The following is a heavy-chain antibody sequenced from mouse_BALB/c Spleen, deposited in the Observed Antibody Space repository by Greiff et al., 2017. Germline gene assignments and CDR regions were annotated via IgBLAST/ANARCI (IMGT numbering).Heavy chain of an antibody. V-gene: IGHV1-54*01. CDR1: GYAFTNYL. CDR2: INPGSGGT. Sequence: QVQLQQSGAELVRPGTSVKVSCKASGYAFTNYLIEWVKQRPGQGLEWIGVINPGSGGTNYNEKFKGKATLTADKSSSTAYMQLSSLTSDDSAVYFCARSGDLYYYAMDYWGQGTSVTVSS. D-gene: IGHD1-3*01. CDR3: ARSGDLYYYAMDY. J-gene: IGHJ4*01.